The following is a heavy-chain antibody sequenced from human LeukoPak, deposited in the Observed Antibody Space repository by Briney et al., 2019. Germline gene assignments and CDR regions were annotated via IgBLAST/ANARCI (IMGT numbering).Heavy chain of an antibody. CDR1: GFXFSSYA. CDR2: ISGGGGTT. D-gene: IGHD1-26*01. J-gene: IGHJ4*02. V-gene: IGHV3-23*01. Sequence: GGSLRLSCAASGFXFSSYAMSWVRQAPGKGLEWVSSISGGGGTTYYADSVKGRFIISRDNSKNTLYLQMNSLRVEDTAVYYCAKGSEVGPVDYWGQGTLVTVSS. CDR3: AKGSEVGPVDY.